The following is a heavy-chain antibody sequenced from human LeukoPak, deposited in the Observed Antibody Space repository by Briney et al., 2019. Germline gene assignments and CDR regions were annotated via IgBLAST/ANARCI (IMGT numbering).Heavy chain of an antibody. CDR1: GYTFTGYY. J-gene: IGHJ4*02. Sequence: ASVKVSCKASGYTFTGYYIHWVRQAPGQGLEWMGWINPNSGGINYAQKFQDRVTVTRDTSISTAYMELSRLRSDDTAVYYCARDSGTYYDFWSGLYYFDYWGQGTLVTVSS. CDR2: INPNSGGI. V-gene: IGHV1-2*02. D-gene: IGHD3-3*01. CDR3: ARDSGTYYDFWSGLYYFDY.